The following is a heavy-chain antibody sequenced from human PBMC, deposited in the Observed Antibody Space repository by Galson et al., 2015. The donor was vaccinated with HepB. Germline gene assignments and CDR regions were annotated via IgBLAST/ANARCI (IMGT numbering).Heavy chain of an antibody. CDR2: INPNSGGT. CDR3: ARDALFSPIAVAGTGVVDY. D-gene: IGHD6-19*01. CDR1: GYTFTGYY. J-gene: IGHJ4*02. Sequence: SVKVSCKASGYTFTGYYMHWVRQAPGQGLEWMGWINPNSGGTNYAQKFQGRVTMTRDTSISTAYMELSRLRSDDTAVYYCARDALFSPIAVAGTGVVDYWGQGTLVTVSS. V-gene: IGHV1-2*02.